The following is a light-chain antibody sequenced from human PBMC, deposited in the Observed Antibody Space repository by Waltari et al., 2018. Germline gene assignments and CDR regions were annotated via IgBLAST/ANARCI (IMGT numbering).Light chain of an antibody. CDR3: CSYAGTNNFYV. J-gene: IGLJ1*01. CDR2: EVI. CDR1: GSDCGVSEY. V-gene: IGLV2-8*01. Sequence: QSALTQSRTASGSPGESVTISCTRIGSDCGVSEYVLWYQQHPGKAPKLMIYEVIKRPSGVPDRFSGFKSGNTASLTVSGLQAEDEADYYCCSYAGTNNFYVFGTGTKVTVL.